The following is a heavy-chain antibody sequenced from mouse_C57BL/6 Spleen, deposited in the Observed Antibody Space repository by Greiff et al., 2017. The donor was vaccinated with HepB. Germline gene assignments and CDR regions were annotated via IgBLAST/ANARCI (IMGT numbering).Heavy chain of an antibody. Sequence: QVQLKQSGAELVRPGASVTLSCKASGYTFTDYEMHWVKQTPVHGLEWIGAIDPETGGTAYNQKFKGKAILTADKSSSTAYMELRSLTSEDSAVYYCTRFWSCYYDYWGQGTTLTVSS. CDR2: IDPETGGT. CDR3: TRFWSCYYDY. CDR1: GYTFTDYE. V-gene: IGHV1-15*01. D-gene: IGHD2-12*01. J-gene: IGHJ2*01.